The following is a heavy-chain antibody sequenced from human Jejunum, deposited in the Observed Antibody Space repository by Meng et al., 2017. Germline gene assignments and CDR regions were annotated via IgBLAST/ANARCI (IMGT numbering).Heavy chain of an antibody. D-gene: IGHD3-22*01. CDR3: ARKAYYYDSSGPRPINWFDP. CDR1: GGSIRSSSYY. Sequence: QRQLQESGPGLVKPSETLSLTCTASGGSIRSSSYYWGWIRQPPGKGLEWIGSIYYSGSTYYNPSLKSRVTISVDTSKNQFSLKLSSVTAADTAVYYCARKAYYYDSSGPRPINWFDPWGQGTLVTVSS. J-gene: IGHJ5*02. CDR2: IYYSGST. V-gene: IGHV4-39*01.